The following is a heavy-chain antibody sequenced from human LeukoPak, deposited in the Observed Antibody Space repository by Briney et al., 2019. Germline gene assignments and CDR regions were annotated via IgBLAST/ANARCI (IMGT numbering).Heavy chain of an antibody. D-gene: IGHD6-19*01. CDR3: ARGVAVAGIDY. Sequence: SETLSLXCAVYGGSFSGYYWSWIRQPPGKELEWIGEIIHSGSTNYNPSLKSRVTISVDTSKNQFSLKLSSVTAADTAVYYCARGVAVAGIDYWGQGTLVTVSS. V-gene: IGHV4-34*01. J-gene: IGHJ4*02. CDR2: IIHSGST. CDR1: GGSFSGYY.